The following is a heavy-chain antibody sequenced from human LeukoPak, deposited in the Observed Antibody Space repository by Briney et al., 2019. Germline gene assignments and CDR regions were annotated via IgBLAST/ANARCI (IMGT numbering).Heavy chain of an antibody. CDR3: ARRGGYDFSYDY. CDR1: GGSISSNIYY. CDR2: IYYSRST. D-gene: IGHD5-12*01. V-gene: IGHV4-39*01. Sequence: SETLFLTCTVSGGSISSNIYYWGWIRQPPGKGLEWIGDIYYSRSTYYNPSLKSRVTISVDTSKNQFSLKLSSVTIADTAVYYCARRGGYDFSYDYWGQGILVTVSS. J-gene: IGHJ4*02.